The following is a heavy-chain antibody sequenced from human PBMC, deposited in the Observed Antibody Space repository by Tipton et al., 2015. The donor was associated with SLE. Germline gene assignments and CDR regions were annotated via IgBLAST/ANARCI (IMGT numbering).Heavy chain of an antibody. CDR3: ARHLLGGSYYGGCDY. CDR1: GYTFADHW. Sequence: QLVQSGAEVKKPGESLKISCEASGYTFADHWIGWVRQTPGKGLEWMGIIYPSHSDTRFSTSFQGEVTISADASINTVYLQWGSLKASDTAMYYCARHLLGGSYYGGCDYWGQGTLVTVSS. J-gene: IGHJ4*02. CDR2: IYPSHSDT. V-gene: IGHV5-51*01. D-gene: IGHD1-26*01.